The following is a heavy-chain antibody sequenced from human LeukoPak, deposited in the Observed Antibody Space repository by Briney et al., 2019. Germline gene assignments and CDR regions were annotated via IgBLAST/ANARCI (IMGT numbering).Heavy chain of an antibody. J-gene: IGHJ4*02. CDR3: AKELTTERTPGVDS. D-gene: IGHD4-17*01. Sequence: GGSLRLSCAASGFTVSSNYMSWVRQAPGKGLEWVSVIYSGDSGGSTYYADSVKGRFTISRDNSKKTLYLQVNSLRAEDTAVYFCAKELTTERTPGVDSWGQGTLVTVSS. CDR2: IYSGDSGGST. CDR1: GFTVSSNY. V-gene: IGHV3-53*01.